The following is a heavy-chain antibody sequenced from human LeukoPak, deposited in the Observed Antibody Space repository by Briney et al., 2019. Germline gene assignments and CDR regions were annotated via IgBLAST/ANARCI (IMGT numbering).Heavy chain of an antibody. CDR3: VRLAVTHTLAVGAFDI. V-gene: IGHV3-23*01. CDR1: GFTLSSYA. CDR2: MSGRGGST. J-gene: IGHJ3*02. Sequence: GGSLRLSCAASGFTLSSYAMSWVRRAPGKGLEWVSAMSGRGGSTYYADSVKGRFTISRDNAENSLYMQMKSLRGDDTAVYYCVRLAVTHTLAVGAFDIWGQGTMLTVS. D-gene: IGHD6-19*01.